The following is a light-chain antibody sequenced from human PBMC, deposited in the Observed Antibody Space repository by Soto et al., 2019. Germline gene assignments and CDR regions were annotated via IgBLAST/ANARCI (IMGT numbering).Light chain of an antibody. Sequence: EIVLTQSPGTLSLSPGERATLSCRASQTVTSNYLAWYQRKPGQAPRLLIYGASSRATDIPARVSGSGSGTDFPITITRLDPEDFAVYFCLKQAGSPTTFGQGTKVEI. V-gene: IGKV3-20*01. CDR3: LKQAGSPTT. J-gene: IGKJ1*01. CDR1: QTVTSNY. CDR2: GAS.